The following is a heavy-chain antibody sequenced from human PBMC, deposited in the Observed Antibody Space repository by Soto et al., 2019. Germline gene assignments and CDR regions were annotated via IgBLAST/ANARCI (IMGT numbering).Heavy chain of an antibody. Sequence: QVQLQESGSGLVKPSQTLSLTCTVSGDSISSGGYSWSWIRQPPRQGLEWIGYIYHTESTSYSPSLKSRVTMSLDKSISRYSLSLNSGTAADTAIYYCSRAHDGRSGYYFDAWGQGDLFTVSS. V-gene: IGHV4-30-2*01. CDR2: IYHTEST. CDR1: GDSISSGGYS. D-gene: IGHD3-22*01. J-gene: IGHJ4*02. CDR3: SRAHDGRSGYYFDA.